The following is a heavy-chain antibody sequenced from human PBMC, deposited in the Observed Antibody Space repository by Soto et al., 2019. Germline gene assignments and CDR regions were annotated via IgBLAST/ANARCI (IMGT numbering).Heavy chain of an antibody. CDR1: GFTFSSYW. Sequence: EVQLVESGGGLVQPGRSLRLSCAASGFTFSSYWMSWVRQAPGKGLEWVANIKQDGSEKYYVDSVKGRFTISRDNAKNSLYLQMNSVRAEDTAVYYCARDGRVLRFLEWLLLGDAFDIWGQGTMVTVSS. V-gene: IGHV3-7*01. J-gene: IGHJ3*02. CDR2: IKQDGSEK. CDR3: ARDGRVLRFLEWLLLGDAFDI. D-gene: IGHD3-3*01.